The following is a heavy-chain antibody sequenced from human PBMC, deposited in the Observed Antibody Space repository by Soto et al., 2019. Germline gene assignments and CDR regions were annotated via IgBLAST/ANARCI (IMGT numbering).Heavy chain of an antibody. Sequence: SGGSLRLSCAASGFALSNSIFHWVRPAAGQALERVSSISGRSDCLYYADSVQGRFTFSRYTATYSRHLHINHPRAEYGAMYYCATSTWYDFDIWGQGTMVTV. CDR1: GFALSNSI. V-gene: IGHV3-21*01. J-gene: IGHJ3*02. CDR2: ISGRSDCL. CDR3: ATSTWYDFDI. D-gene: IGHD6-13*01.